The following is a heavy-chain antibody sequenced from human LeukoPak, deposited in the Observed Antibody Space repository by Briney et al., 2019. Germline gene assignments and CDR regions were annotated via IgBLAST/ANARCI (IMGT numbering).Heavy chain of an antibody. V-gene: IGHV3-7*01. D-gene: IGHD4-17*01. CDR1: GFSFTSYW. Sequence: PGGCLRLSCAASGFSFTSYWMSWVRQAPGKGLEWVANIKQDGSEKYYVDSVKGRFTISRDSANNSVYLQMNSLRAEDTAVYCCARESRTVTTYDYWGQGALVTVSS. J-gene: IGHJ4*02. CDR3: ARESRTVTTYDY. CDR2: IKQDGSEK.